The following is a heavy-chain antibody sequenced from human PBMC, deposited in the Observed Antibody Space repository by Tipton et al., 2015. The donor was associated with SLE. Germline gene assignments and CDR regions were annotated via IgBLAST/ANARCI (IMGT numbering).Heavy chain of an antibody. CDR1: GLIFSNYW. Sequence: SLRLSCATSGLIFSNYWMTWVRQAPGKGLEWVANIKQDGSEIYYVDSVKGRFTISRDNAKNSLYLQMNSLRVEDTALYYCATDGASFEYWGQGTVVTVSS. V-gene: IGHV3-7*01. J-gene: IGHJ4*02. CDR2: IKQDGSEI. D-gene: IGHD3-10*01. CDR3: ATDGASFEY.